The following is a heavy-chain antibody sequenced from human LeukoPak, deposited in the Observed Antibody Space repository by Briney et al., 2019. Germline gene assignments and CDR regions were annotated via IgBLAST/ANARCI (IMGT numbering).Heavy chain of an antibody. CDR2: IYHSGST. D-gene: IGHD2-2*02. Sequence: SETLSLTCTVSGYSISSGYYWGWIRQPPGKGLEWIGSIYHSGSTYYNPSLKSRVTISVDTSKNQFSLKLSSVTAADTAVYYCARVLMRTPAATPPDYWGQGTLVTVSS. CDR1: GYSISSGYY. V-gene: IGHV4-38-2*02. J-gene: IGHJ4*02. CDR3: ARVLMRTPAATPPDY.